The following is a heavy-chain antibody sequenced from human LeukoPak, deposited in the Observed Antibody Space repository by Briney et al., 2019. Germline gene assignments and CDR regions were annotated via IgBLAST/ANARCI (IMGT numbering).Heavy chain of an antibody. D-gene: IGHD6-13*01. J-gene: IGHJ4*02. Sequence: PGGSLRLSCAASEFTVSSNYMNWVRQAPGKGLEWVSAIYSGGSTYYADSVKGRFTISRDNSKNTLYLQMNSLRAEDTAVYYCAGGARRQQPFDYWGQGTLVTVSS. CDR2: IYSGGST. V-gene: IGHV3-66*01. CDR3: AGGARRQQPFDY. CDR1: EFTVSSNY.